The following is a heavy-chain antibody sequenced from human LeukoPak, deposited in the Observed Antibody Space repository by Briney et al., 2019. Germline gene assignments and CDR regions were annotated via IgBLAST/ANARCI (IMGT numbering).Heavy chain of an antibody. Sequence: GGSLRLSCAASGFTFNTYTMNWVRQAPGKGLEWVSYISSSSSYTNYADSVKGRFTISRDNAKNSLYLQMNSLRAEDTAVYYCARVEAAAGTSYYFDYWGQGTLVTVSS. D-gene: IGHD6-13*01. CDR1: GFTFNTYT. CDR3: ARVEAAAGTSYYFDY. CDR2: ISSSSSYT. J-gene: IGHJ4*02. V-gene: IGHV3-21*05.